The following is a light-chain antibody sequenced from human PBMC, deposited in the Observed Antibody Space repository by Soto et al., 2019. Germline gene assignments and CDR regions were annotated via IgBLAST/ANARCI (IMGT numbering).Light chain of an antibody. Sequence: EIVVTQSTATLSVSPGERATLSCRASQSINSNLAWYQQKPGQAPRLLIYGASTRATGVPARFSGSGSGTEFTLTISSLQSEDFALYYCQQYSNWWSFGQGTKVDIK. CDR2: GAS. J-gene: IGKJ1*01. V-gene: IGKV3-15*01. CDR1: QSINSN. CDR3: QQYSNWWS.